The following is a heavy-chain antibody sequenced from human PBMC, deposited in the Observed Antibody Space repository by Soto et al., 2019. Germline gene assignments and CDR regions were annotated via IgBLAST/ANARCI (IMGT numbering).Heavy chain of an antibody. CDR2: ISYDGTDE. CDR1: GFSFSSYG. J-gene: IGHJ4*02. D-gene: IGHD1-1*01. CDR3: AKQGSDWNDHFYY. V-gene: IGHV3-30*18. Sequence: QVQLVESGGGVVQPGRSLRLSCAASGFSFSSYGMHWVRQAPGKGLEWVAMISYDGTDEYYADSVKGRFTISRDNSKNAVYRQMNSLRAEDTAVYYGAKQGSDWNDHFYYWGQGTLVTVSS.